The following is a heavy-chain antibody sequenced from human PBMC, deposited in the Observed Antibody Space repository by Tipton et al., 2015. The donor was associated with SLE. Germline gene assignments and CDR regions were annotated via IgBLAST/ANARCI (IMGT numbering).Heavy chain of an antibody. V-gene: IGHV3-7*01. CDR1: GFTFGNSW. Sequence: SLRLSCTASGFTFGNSWMSWVRQAPGKGLEWVAHIQQDGNDKYYVDSLKGRFTISRDNAKNSLYLQMNSLRAEDTAVYYCARGGKLGSLDYWGQGALVTVSS. CDR3: ARGGKLGSLDY. J-gene: IGHJ4*02. CDR2: IQQDGNDK. D-gene: IGHD4-23*01.